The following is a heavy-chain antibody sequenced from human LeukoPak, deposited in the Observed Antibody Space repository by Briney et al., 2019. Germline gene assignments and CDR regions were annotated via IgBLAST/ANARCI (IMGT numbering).Heavy chain of an antibody. Sequence: ASVKVSCKASGYTFTGYNMHWVRPAPGQGLEWMGWINPNSGGTNYAQKFKGRVTMTRDTSISTAYMELSRLRSDDTAVYYCARDPYDFWTPEGWFDPWGQGTLVTVSS. CDR2: INPNSGGT. CDR1: GYTFTGYN. D-gene: IGHD3-3*01. CDR3: ARDPYDFWTPEGWFDP. V-gene: IGHV1-2*02. J-gene: IGHJ5*02.